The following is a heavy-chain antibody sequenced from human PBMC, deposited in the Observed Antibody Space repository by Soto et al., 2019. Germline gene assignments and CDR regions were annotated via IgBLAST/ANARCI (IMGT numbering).Heavy chain of an antibody. Sequence: LVKGDRKAFGYRLTADRGGWVLQNHGQGLEWLGRITAYNGNIKYAPKFQGRVTMTTDTSTSTAHMELGSVRADDTAIYYCARCSGYSGYQCGPWDTRGQGTLVTVTS. D-gene: IGHD5-12*01. CDR1: GYRLTADR. V-gene: IGHV1-18*01. J-gene: IGHJ5*02. CDR2: ITAYNGNI. CDR3: ARCSGYSGYQCGPWDT.